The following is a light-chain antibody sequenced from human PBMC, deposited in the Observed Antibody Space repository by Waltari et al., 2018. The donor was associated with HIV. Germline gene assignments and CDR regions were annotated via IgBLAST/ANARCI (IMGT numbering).Light chain of an antibody. J-gene: IGLJ2*01. CDR2: QDS. V-gene: IGLV3-1*01. CDR1: NWGDKH. CDR3: QAWDSSTVV. Sequence: SYELTRPPSVSVSPGQTASTPYPGDNWGDKHTCWYHQTPAHAPVLVIYQDSKRSAEIPERFSGSNSANTATLTISGTQAMDEADYYCQAWDSSTVVFGGGTKLTVL.